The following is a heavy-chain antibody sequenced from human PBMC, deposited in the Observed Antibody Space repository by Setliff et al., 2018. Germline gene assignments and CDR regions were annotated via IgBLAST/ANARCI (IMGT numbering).Heavy chain of an antibody. J-gene: IGHJ4*02. CDR3: ARESATIGEFPLYYFDK. V-gene: IGHV4-4*02. D-gene: IGHD3-10*01. CDR1: GDSISNDYW. Sequence: SETLSLTCAVSGDSISNDYWWSWVRQPPERELEWIGEINQSGTTNYNPPLKGRATISVDTSKNQFSLKLSSVTAADTAVYYCARESATIGEFPLYYFDKWGQGIPVTVSS. CDR2: INQSGTT.